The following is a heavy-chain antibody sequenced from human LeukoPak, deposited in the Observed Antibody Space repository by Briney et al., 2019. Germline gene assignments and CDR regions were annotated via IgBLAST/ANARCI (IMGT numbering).Heavy chain of an antibody. V-gene: IGHV4-30-4*08. CDR1: GGSIGSGDYY. J-gene: IGHJ6*03. Sequence: PSQTLSLTCTVSGGSIGSGDYYWSWIRQPPGKGLEWIGYIYYSGSTYYNPSLKSRVTISVDTSKNQFSLKLSSVTAADTAVYHCARSTVVTHYYYYYMDVWGKGTTVTVSS. CDR3: ARSTVVTHYYYYYMDV. D-gene: IGHD4-23*01. CDR2: IYYSGST.